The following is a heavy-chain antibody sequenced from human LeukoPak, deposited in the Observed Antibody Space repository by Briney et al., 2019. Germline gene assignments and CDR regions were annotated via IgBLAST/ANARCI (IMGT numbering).Heavy chain of an antibody. J-gene: IGHJ4*02. CDR1: GFTFGAYY. CDR2: IEQDGSEK. D-gene: IGHD6-19*01. Sequence: GGSLRLSCAASGFTFGAYYMTWVRQAPGKGLEWVANIEQDGSEKYYVDSVKGRFTISRDNANNSLYLQMNSLRAEDTAVYYCARMSGIAVAAIWISYFDYWGQGTLVTVSS. V-gene: IGHV3-7*03. CDR3: ARMSGIAVAAIWISYFDY.